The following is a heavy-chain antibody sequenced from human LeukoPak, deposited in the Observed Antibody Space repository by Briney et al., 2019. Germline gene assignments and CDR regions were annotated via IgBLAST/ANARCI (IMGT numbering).Heavy chain of an antibody. D-gene: IGHD3-22*01. V-gene: IGHV4-61*02. J-gene: IGHJ3*02. CDR1: GGSISSGSYY. Sequence: PSETLSLTCTVSGGSISSGSYYWSWIRQPAGKGLEWIGRIYTSGSTNYNPSLKSRVTISVDTSKNQFSLKLSSVTAADTAVYYCARATYYYDSSGYPTGAFDIWGQGTMVTVPS. CDR2: IYTSGST. CDR3: ARATYYYDSSGYPTGAFDI.